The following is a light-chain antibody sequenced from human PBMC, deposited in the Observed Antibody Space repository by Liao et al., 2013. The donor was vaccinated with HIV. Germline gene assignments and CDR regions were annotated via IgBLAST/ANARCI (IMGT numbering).Light chain of an antibody. V-gene: IGLV3-21*04. J-gene: IGLJ2*01. CDR2: YDR. CDR1: NIGSKS. CDR3: QVWDSGRDQVV. Sequence: SYVLTQPPSVSVAPGKTAKITCGGNNIGSKSVHWYQQKPGQAPLLVMYYDRDRPSGIPARFSGSNSGNTATLTISRVEVGDEADYYCQVWDSGRDQVVFGGGTRLTVL.